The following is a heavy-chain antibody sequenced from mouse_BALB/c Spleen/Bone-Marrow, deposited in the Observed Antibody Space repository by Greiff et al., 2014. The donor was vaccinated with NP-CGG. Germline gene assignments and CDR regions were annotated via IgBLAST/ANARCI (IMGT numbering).Heavy chain of an antibody. CDR2: IDPANGNT. CDR1: GFNIKDTY. CDR3: ANYYYGSSLFAY. D-gene: IGHD1-1*01. Sequence: EVQLVESGAELVKPGASVKLSCTASGFNIKDTYMHWVKQRPEQGLEWIGRIDPANGNTKYDPKFQGKATITADTSSNTAYLQLSSPTSEDTAVYYCANYYYGSSLFAYWGQGTLVTVSA. V-gene: IGHV14-3*02. J-gene: IGHJ3*01.